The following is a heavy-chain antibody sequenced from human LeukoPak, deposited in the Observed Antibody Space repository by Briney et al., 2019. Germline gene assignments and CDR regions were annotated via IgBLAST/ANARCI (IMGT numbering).Heavy chain of an antibody. CDR1: GFTFSSYD. J-gene: IGHJ4*02. CDR3: ARGPSYYYDSSGYYDY. CDR2: IGTAGDT. D-gene: IGHD3-22*01. Sequence: PGGSLRLSRAASGFTFSSYDMHWVRQATGKGLEWVSAIGTAGDTYYPGSVKGRFTISRENAKNSLYLQMNSLRAGDTAVYYCARGPSYYYDSSGYYDYWGQGTLVTVSS. V-gene: IGHV3-13*01.